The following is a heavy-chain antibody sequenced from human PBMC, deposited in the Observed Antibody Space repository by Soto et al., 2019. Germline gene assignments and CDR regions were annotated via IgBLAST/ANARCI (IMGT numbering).Heavy chain of an antibody. J-gene: IGHJ6*02. CDR2: IKQDGSEK. D-gene: IGHD6-13*01. Sequence: GGSLRLSXAASGFTFSSYWMSWVRQAPGKGLEWVANIKQDGSEKCYVDSVKGRFTISRDNAKNSLYLQMNSLRAEDTAVYYCARDQQQQLVRNYYYYYGMDVWGQGTTVTVSS. CDR1: GFTFSSYW. V-gene: IGHV3-7*03. CDR3: ARDQQQQLVRNYYYYYGMDV.